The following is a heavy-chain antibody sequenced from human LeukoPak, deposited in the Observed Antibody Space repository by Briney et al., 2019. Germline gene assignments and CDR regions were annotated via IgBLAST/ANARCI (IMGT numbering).Heavy chain of an antibody. D-gene: IGHD5-12*01. J-gene: IGHJ4*02. CDR2: ISGSGGST. CDR3: AKSAGWLLISLIDY. V-gene: IGHV3-23*01. CDR1: GFTFSSYA. Sequence: GGSLRLSCAASGFTFSSYAMSWVRQAPGKGLEWVSAISGSGGSTYYAGSVKGRFTISRDNSKNTLYLQMNSLRAEDTAVYYCAKSAGWLLISLIDYWGQGTLVTVSS.